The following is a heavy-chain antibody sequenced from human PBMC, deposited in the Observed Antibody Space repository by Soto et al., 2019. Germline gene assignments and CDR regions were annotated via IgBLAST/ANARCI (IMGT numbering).Heavy chain of an antibody. V-gene: IGHV5-51*01. J-gene: IGHJ4*02. CDR3: ARSQALDY. CDR1: GYRFTTDG. CDR2: IYPGDSDT. Sequence: EVQLVQSGAEVKKPGESLKIACKVSGYRFTTDGIAWVRQMPDKGLEWMGIIYPGDSDTRYSPSFEGQVTISADRSISTAYLQWSSLKVSDTAMYYCARSQALDYWGQGTLITVSS.